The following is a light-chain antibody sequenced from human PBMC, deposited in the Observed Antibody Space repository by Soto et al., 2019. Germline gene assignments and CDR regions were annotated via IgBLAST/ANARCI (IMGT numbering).Light chain of an antibody. CDR3: QQYNTYSPPWT. CDR1: QTINNW. J-gene: IGKJ1*01. Sequence: DIQMTQSPSTLSASIGDRVTITCRASQTINNWLAWYQQKPGKAPNLLIFDASSLEGGVPSRFSGSGSGTEFTLTISSLQRDDSATYYCQQYNTYSPPWTFGQGTKVEMK. CDR2: DAS. V-gene: IGKV1-5*01.